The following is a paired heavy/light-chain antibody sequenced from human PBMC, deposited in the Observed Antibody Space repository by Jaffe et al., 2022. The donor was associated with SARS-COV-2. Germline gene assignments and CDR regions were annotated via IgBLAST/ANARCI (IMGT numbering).Heavy chain of an antibody. CDR3: ARRYCSGGSCRRPYFYYMDV. CDR1: GGSFSGYY. V-gene: IGHV4-34*01. Sequence: QVQLQQWGAGLLKPSETLSLTCAVYGGSFSGYYWSWIRQPPGKGLEWIGEIYHSGGTTYNPSLKSRVTILVDTSKNQFSLKLSSVTAADTAVYYCARRYCSGGSCRRPYFYYMDVWDKGTTVTVSS. CDR2: IYHSGGT. J-gene: IGHJ6*03. D-gene: IGHD2-15*01.
Light chain of an antibody. CDR2: GRN. CDR1: SLRSYY. Sequence: SSELTQDPAVSVALGQTVRITCQGDSLRSYYASWYQQKPGQAPVLVMYGRNNRPSRIPDRFSASSSGNTASLTITGAQAEDEADYYCNSRDSSGDHPMFGGGTKLTVL. J-gene: IGLJ3*02. V-gene: IGLV3-19*01. CDR3: NSRDSSGDHPM.